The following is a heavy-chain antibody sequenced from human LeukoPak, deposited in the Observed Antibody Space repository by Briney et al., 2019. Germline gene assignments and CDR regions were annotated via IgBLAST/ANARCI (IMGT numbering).Heavy chain of an antibody. J-gene: IGHJ4*02. CDR1: GFTFSSYE. CDR3: AREVVVAAFFDY. D-gene: IGHD2-15*01. Sequence: GGSLRLSCAASGFTFSSYEMNWVRQAPGKGLEWVSYISSSGSTIYYADSVKGRFTISRDNAKNSLYLRMNSLRAEDTAVYYCAREVVVAAFFDYWGQGALVTVSS. CDR2: ISSSGSTI. V-gene: IGHV3-48*03.